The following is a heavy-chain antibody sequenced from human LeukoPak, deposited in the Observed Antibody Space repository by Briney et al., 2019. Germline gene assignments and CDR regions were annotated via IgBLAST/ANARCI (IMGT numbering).Heavy chain of an antibody. J-gene: IGHJ6*03. V-gene: IGHV1-69*13. CDR1: GGTFSSYA. Sequence: GASVKVSCKASGGTFSSYAISWVRQAPGQGLEWMGGIIPIFGTANYAQKFQGRVTITADESTSTAYMELSSLRSEDTAVYYCARDLESGYEGYYYYYMDVWGKGTTVTISS. CDR3: ARDLESGYEGYYYYYMDV. CDR2: IIPIFGTA. D-gene: IGHD5-12*01.